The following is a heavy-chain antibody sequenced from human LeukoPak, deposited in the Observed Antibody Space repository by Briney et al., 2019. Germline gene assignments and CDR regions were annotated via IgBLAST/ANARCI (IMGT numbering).Heavy chain of an antibody. J-gene: IGHJ6*03. D-gene: IGHD2-15*01. V-gene: IGHV1-8*03. CDR3: ARDLRGWWTFYYYYYMDV. Sequence: ASVKVSCKASGYSFTNYDINWVRQATGQGLEWMGWMNPKSGDTAYSQKFQGRVFITRDTSINTAYLELSSLGSDDTAVYYCARDLRGWWTFYYYYYMDVWGKGTTVTVSS. CDR2: MNPKSGDT. CDR1: GYSFTNYD.